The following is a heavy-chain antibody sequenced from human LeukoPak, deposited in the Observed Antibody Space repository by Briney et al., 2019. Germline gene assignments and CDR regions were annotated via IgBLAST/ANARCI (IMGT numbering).Heavy chain of an antibody. CDR2: ISDNGLRT. Sequence: GGSLRLSCAASGFTFSSYSMNWVRQAPGKGLEWVAFISDNGLRTYYLESVKGLFTISRDDSKNTPYLQMNSLRVEDTAVYYCARDRIGKYSIDYWGQGTLVTVSS. J-gene: IGHJ4*02. CDR1: GFTFSSYS. V-gene: IGHV3-33*08. CDR3: ARDRIGKYSIDY. D-gene: IGHD2-15*01.